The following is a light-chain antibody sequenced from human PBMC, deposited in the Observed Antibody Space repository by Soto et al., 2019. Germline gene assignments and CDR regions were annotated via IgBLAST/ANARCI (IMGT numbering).Light chain of an antibody. CDR2: DAS. V-gene: IGKV1-5*01. Sequence: DIQMTQSPSTLSASVGDRVTITCRASQRISSWLAWYQQKPGKDPKLLIYDASSLESGVPSRFSGSGSGTEFTLTISSLQPDDFATYYCQQYHSYGYTFGQGTKLEIK. J-gene: IGKJ2*01. CDR1: QRISSW. CDR3: QQYHSYGYT.